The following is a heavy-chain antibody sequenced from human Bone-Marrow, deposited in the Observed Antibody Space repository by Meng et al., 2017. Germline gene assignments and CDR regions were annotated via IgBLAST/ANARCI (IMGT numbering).Heavy chain of an antibody. CDR3: ATNYYEGSGYFSYYYYGMDV. CDR1: GYTFTSYY. CDR2: INPSGGST. D-gene: IGHD3-22*01. J-gene: IGHJ6*02. Sequence: ASVKVSCKASGYTFTSYYMHWVRQAPGQGLEWMGIINPSGGSTSYAQKFQGRVTMTRDPSTSTIYMELSSLRSEGTAVYYCATNYYEGSGYFSYYYYGMDVWGQGTTVTVSS. V-gene: IGHV1-46*01.